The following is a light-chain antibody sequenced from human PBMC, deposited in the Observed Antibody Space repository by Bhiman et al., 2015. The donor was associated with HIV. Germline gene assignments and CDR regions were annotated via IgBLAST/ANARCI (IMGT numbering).Light chain of an antibody. CDR3: QSYDSSLSGGV. V-gene: IGLV1-40*01. J-gene: IGLJ3*02. CDR1: SSNIGAGYD. Sequence: QSVLTQPPSVSGAPGQRVTIFCTGSSSNIGAGYDVHWYQQLPGTAPKLLIYGDNNRPSGVPDRFSGSKSGTSASLAITGLQAEDEADYYCQSYDSSLSGGVFGGGTKLTVL. CDR2: GDN.